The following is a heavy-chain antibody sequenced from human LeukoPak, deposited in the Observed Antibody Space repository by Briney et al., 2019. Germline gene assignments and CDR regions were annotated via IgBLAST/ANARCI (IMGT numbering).Heavy chain of an antibody. Sequence: GGSLRLSCAASGFTFSSYSMNWVRQAPGKGLEWVSSISSSSSYIYYADSVKGRFTISRGNAKNSLYLQMNSLRAEDTAVYYCARESVDCSSTSCIDAFDIWGQGTMVTVSS. V-gene: IGHV3-21*01. CDR3: ARESVDCSSTSCIDAFDI. CDR2: ISSSSSYI. J-gene: IGHJ3*02. CDR1: GFTFSSYS. D-gene: IGHD2-2*01.